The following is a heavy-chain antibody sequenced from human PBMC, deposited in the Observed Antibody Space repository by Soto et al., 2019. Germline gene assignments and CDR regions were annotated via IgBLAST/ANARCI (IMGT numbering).Heavy chain of an antibody. CDR1: GGSISSGGYY. Sequence: QVQLQESGPGLVKPSQTLSLTCSVSGGSISSGGYYWSWIRQHPEKGLEWIGNSYYSGSTNYNPSLKSRVIISVDTSSNRSSLALRSVTAADTAIYYCARHSASWQWFDYWGQGTLVTVSS. J-gene: IGHJ5*01. V-gene: IGHV4-31*03. D-gene: IGHD1-26*01. CDR2: SYYSGST. CDR3: ARHSASWQWFDY.